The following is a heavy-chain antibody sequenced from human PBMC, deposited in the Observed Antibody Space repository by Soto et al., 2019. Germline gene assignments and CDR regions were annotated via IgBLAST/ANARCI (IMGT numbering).Heavy chain of an antibody. J-gene: IGHJ5*02. CDR2: ISAYNGNT. CDR3: ARDAFYDFWSGGNWFGP. Sequence: ASVKVSCKASGYTFTSYGISWVRQAPGQGLEWMGWISAYNGNTNYAQKLQGRVTMTTDTSTSTAYMELRSLRSDDTAVYYCARDAFYDFWSGGNWFGPWGQGTLVTVSS. CDR1: GYTFTSYG. D-gene: IGHD3-3*01. V-gene: IGHV1-18*01.